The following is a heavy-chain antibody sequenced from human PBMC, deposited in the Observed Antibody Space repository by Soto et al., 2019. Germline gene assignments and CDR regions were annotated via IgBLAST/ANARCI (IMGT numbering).Heavy chain of an antibody. CDR3: TTTYSSSWYGYGMDV. Sequence: GGSLRLSCAASGFTFSNAWMNWVRQAPGKGLEWVGRIKSKTDGGTTDYAAPVKGRFTISRDDSKNTLYLQMNSLKTEDTAVYYCTTTYSSSWYGYGMDVSGQGTTVTVSS. D-gene: IGHD6-13*01. V-gene: IGHV3-15*07. CDR1: GFTFSNAW. J-gene: IGHJ6*02. CDR2: IKSKTDGGTT.